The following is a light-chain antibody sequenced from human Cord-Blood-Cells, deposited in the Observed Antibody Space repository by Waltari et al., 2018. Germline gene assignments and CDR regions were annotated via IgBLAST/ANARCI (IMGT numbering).Light chain of an antibody. V-gene: IGKV3-15*01. Sequence: EIVMTQSPATLSVSPGERATLSCRASKSVSSNLAWYPQKPGQAPRLLIYGASTRATGIPARVRGSGSGTEFTLTISSLQSEDFAVYYCQQYNNWPITFGQGTRLEIK. CDR2: GAS. J-gene: IGKJ5*01. CDR3: QQYNNWPIT. CDR1: KSVSSN.